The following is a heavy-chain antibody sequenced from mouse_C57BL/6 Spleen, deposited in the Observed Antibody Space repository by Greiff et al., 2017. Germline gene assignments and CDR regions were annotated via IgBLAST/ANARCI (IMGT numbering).Heavy chain of an antibody. CDR3: ARGDGSSYWYFDV. J-gene: IGHJ1*03. D-gene: IGHD1-1*01. V-gene: IGHV5-4*03. Sequence: EVKVVESGGGLVKPGGSLKLSCAASGFTFSSYAMSWVRQTPEKRLEWVATISDGGSYTYYPDNVKGRFTISRDHAKNNLYLQMSHLKSEDTAMYYCARGDGSSYWYFDVWGTGTTVTVSS. CDR2: ISDGGSYT. CDR1: GFTFSSYA.